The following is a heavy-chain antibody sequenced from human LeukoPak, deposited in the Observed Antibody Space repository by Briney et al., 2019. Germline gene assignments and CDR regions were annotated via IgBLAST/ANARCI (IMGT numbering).Heavy chain of an antibody. Sequence: LSLTCTVSGGSISSYYWSWIRQAPGKGLEWVSYISTSGSSTKYADSVKGRFTISRDNAKNSLYLQMNSLRAEDTAMYYCARAYDYYYDRWGQGTLVTVSS. CDR2: ISTSGSST. D-gene: IGHD3-22*01. V-gene: IGHV3-11*06. CDR1: GGSISSYY. J-gene: IGHJ4*02. CDR3: ARAYDYYYDR.